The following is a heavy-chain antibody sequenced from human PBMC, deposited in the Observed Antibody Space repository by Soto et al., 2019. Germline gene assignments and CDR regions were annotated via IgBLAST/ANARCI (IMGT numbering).Heavy chain of an antibody. CDR2: IYHSGST. Sequence: SETLSLTCAVSGGSISSSNWWSWVRQPPGKGLEWIGEIYHSGSTNYNPSLKSRVTISVDKSKNQFSLKLSSVTAADTAVYYCAREHYDFWSGYFGYYGMDVWGQGTTVTSP. CDR1: GGSISSSNW. J-gene: IGHJ6*02. D-gene: IGHD3-3*01. CDR3: AREHYDFWSGYFGYYGMDV. V-gene: IGHV4-4*02.